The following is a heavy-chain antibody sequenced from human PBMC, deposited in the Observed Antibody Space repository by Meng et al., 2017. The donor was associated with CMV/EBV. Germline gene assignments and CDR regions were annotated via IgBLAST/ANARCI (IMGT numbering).Heavy chain of an antibody. CDR2: INSDGSST. D-gene: IGHD2-15*01. CDR1: GFTFSSYW. CDR3: ARDGGYCSGGSCYSDY. J-gene: IGHJ4*02. Sequence: SGFTFSSYWMHWVRQAPGKGLVWVSRINSDGSSTSYADSVKGRFTISRDNAKNTLYLQMNSLRAEDTAVYYCARDGGYCSGGSCYSDYWGQGTLVTVSS. V-gene: IGHV3-74*01.